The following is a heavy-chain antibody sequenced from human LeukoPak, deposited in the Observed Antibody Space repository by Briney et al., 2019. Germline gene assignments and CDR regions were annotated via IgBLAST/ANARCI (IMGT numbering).Heavy chain of an antibody. CDR3: VRQAVDYYYGMDV. Sequence: PGESLQISSTGSGYSFTTDWTSWVRQMPGKGLEWMGRIDPSDSYTNYSPSFQGHVTMSADRSISTAYLQWSSLKASDTALYYCVRQAVDYYYGMDVWGQGTTVTVSS. D-gene: IGHD6-25*01. CDR1: GYSFTTDW. CDR2: IDPSDSYT. J-gene: IGHJ6*02. V-gene: IGHV5-10-1*01.